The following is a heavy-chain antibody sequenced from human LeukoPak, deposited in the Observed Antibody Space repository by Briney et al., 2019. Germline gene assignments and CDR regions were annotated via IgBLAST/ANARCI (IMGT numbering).Heavy chain of an antibody. CDR3: ARSPYDSGSYVSAP. CDR1: GSFTGEY. V-gene: IGHV1-2*02. J-gene: IGHJ5*02. Sequence: ASVRVSSKASGSFTGEYVHWVRQAPGQGLEWLGWINPDTGGTNFAQKFQGRVTMAGDTSISTAYMELGRLTSDDTAVYYCARSPYDSGSYVSAPWGQGTQVTVSS. D-gene: IGHD3-10*01. CDR2: INPDTGGT.